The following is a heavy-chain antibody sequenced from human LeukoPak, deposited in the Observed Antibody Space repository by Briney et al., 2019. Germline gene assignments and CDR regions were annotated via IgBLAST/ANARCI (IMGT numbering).Heavy chain of an antibody. CDR1: GFTFSDYY. D-gene: IGHD1-26*01. CDR2: ISSSGSTI. V-gene: IGHV3-11*04. CDR3: ARESSVVGRNIDY. J-gene: IGHJ4*02. Sequence: GGSLRLSCAASGFTFSDYYMSRIRQAPGKGLEWVSYISSSGSTIYYADSVKGRFTISRDNAKNSLYLQMNSLRAEDTAVYYCARESSVVGRNIDYWGQGTLVTVSS.